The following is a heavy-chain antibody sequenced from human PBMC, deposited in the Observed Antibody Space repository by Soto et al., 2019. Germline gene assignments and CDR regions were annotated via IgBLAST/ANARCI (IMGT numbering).Heavy chain of an antibody. CDR2: IYYSGST. CDR3: ARLPSGTLYYFDY. D-gene: IGHD3-10*01. Sequence: PSETLSLTCAVSGGSISSSSYFWGWIRQPPGKGLEWIGSIYYSGSTYYNPSLKSRVTISVDTSKNQFSLKLSSVTAADTAVYYCARLPSGTLYYFDYWGQGTLVTVSS. V-gene: IGHV4-39*01. CDR1: GGSISSSSYF. J-gene: IGHJ4*02.